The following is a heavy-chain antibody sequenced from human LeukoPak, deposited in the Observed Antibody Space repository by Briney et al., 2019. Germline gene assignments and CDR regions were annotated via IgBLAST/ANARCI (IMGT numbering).Heavy chain of an antibody. CDR2: IYTSGSA. J-gene: IGHJ5*02. CDR1: GGSISSYY. Sequence: SETLSLTCTVSGGSISSYYRSWIRQPAGKGPEWIGRIYTSGSANYNPSLKSRVTMSVDTSKNQFSLKLSSVTAADTAVYYCAREITLGVAVNWFDPWGQGTLVTVSS. V-gene: IGHV4-4*07. D-gene: IGHD3-10*01. CDR3: AREITLGVAVNWFDP.